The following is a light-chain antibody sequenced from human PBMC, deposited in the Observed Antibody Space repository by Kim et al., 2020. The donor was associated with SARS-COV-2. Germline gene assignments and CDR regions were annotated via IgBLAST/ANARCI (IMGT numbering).Light chain of an antibody. CDR1: QSISSY. CDR3: QQSYSTLRT. CDR2: AAS. V-gene: IGKV1-39*01. Sequence: ASVGDKVTITCRASQSISSYLNWYQQKPGKAPKLLIYAASSLQSGVPSRFSGTGSGTHFTLTISSLQPEDFAAYYCQQSYSTLRTFGQGTKVEIK. J-gene: IGKJ1*01.